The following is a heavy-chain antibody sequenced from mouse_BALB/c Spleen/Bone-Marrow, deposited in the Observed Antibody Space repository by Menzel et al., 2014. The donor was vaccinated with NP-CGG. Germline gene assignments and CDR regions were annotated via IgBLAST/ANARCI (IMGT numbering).Heavy chain of an antibody. D-gene: IGHD2-3*01. CDR3: ARRGDGYYAWFAY. J-gene: IGHJ3*01. V-gene: IGHV14-3*02. Sequence: EVQLQESGAELVKPGASVKLSCTASGFNIKDTYMRWVKQRPEQGLEWIGRIDPANGNTKYDPKFQGKATITADTSSNTAYLQLSSLTSEDTAVYYCARRGDGYYAWFAYWGQGTLVTVSA. CDR1: GFNIKDTY. CDR2: IDPANGNT.